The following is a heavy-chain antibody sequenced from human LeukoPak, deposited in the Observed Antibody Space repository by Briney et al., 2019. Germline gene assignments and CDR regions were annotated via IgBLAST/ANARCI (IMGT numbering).Heavy chain of an antibody. Sequence: GGSLRLSCAASGFTFTNNAMTWVRQAPGKGLEWVSTITGTDDTTYYADSVKGRFTISRDYPKSMVHLQMNSLRAEDSAIYYCAKGPQLNSGYHPDYWGQGTLVTVSS. CDR1: GFTFTNNA. J-gene: IGHJ4*02. CDR3: AKGPQLNSGYHPDY. V-gene: IGHV3-23*01. D-gene: IGHD3-22*01. CDR2: ITGTDDTT.